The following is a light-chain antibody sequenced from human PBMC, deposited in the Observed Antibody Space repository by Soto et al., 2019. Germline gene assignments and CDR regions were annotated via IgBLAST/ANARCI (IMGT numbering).Light chain of an antibody. V-gene: IGKV3-15*01. J-gene: IGKJ2*01. CDR1: QSVSSN. Sequence: EIVMTQSPATLSVSPGERATLSCRASQSVSSNLAWYQQKPGQAPRLLIYGASTRATGIPARFSGRGSGTEFTLTNSSLQSEDFADYYCQQYNNWPYTFGQGTKLEIK. CDR2: GAS. CDR3: QQYNNWPYT.